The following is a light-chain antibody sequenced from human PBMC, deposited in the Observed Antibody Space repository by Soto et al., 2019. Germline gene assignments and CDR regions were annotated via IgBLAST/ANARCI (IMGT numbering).Light chain of an antibody. J-gene: IGKJ1*01. CDR3: QQYGPT. V-gene: IGKV3-20*01. Sequence: EIVLTQSPGTLSLSPGESATLSCRASQSVSSTYLAWYQQKPGQAPRLLIYGASSRATGITDRFSGRGSGTVFTLTISRLEPEDFAVYYCQQYGPTFGQGTKVEIK. CDR2: GAS. CDR1: QSVSSTY.